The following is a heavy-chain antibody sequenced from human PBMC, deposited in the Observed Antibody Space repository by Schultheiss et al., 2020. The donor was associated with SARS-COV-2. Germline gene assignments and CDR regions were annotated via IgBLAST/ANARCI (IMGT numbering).Heavy chain of an antibody. CDR1: GFTFSNAW. D-gene: IGHD6-13*01. CDR2: IKSKTDGGTT. Sequence: GESLKISCAASGFTFSNAWMSWVRQAPGKGLEWVGRIKSKTDGGTTDYAAPVKGRFTISRDDSKNTLYLQVNSLKTEDTAVYYCTTGPIQYSSSWYNYFDYWGQGTLVTVSS. CDR3: TTGPIQYSSSWYNYFDY. J-gene: IGHJ4*02. V-gene: IGHV3-15*01.